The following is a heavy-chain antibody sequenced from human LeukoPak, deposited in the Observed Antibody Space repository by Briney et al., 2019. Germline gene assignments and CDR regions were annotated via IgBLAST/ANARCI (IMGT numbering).Heavy chain of an antibody. CDR3: ARALPYRYDSSGYETGHFDY. D-gene: IGHD3-22*01. CDR1: GGSISSYY. CDR2: IYYSGST. Sequence: PSETLSLTCTVSGGSISSYYWSWIRQPPGKGLEWIGYIYYSGSTNYNPSLKSRVTISADTSKNQFSLKLSSVTAADTAVYYCARALPYRYDSSGYETGHFDYWGQGTLVTVSS. V-gene: IGHV4-59*01. J-gene: IGHJ4*02.